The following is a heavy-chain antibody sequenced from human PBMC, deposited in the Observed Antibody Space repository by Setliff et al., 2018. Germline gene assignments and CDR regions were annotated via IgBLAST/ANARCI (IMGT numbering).Heavy chain of an antibody. D-gene: IGHD6-19*01. CDR3: VRTDYSDGRYSMDV. CDR1: GFSISSGYY. V-gene: IGHV4-38-2*01. CDR2: IHHSGKA. J-gene: IGHJ6*03. Sequence: SETLSLTCAVSGFSISSGYYWGWIRQPPGKGLEWIVNIHHSGKAYYNPSLKSRVTMSVDTSTNQFSLKLNSVTAADTAVYYCVRTDYSDGRYSMDVWGKGTTVTVS.